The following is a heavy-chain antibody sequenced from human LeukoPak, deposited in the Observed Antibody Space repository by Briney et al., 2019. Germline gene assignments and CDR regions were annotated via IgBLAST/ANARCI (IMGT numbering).Heavy chain of an antibody. CDR2: VFYTGST. CDR1: GGSLISYY. Sequence: SETLSLTRTVSGGSLISYYWNWIRQSPGQGLEWIGYVFYTGSTNYNPSLKSRVTISADTSKNLFSLKLKSVTAADTAIYYCAKGGHSSGWFNWLDPWGQGALVIVSS. D-gene: IGHD6-19*01. J-gene: IGHJ5*02. CDR3: AKGGHSSGWFNWLDP. V-gene: IGHV4-59*01.